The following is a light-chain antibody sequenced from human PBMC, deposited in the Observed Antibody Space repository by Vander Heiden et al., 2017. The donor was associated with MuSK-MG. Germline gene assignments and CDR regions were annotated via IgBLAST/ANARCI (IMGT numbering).Light chain of an antibody. CDR2: WAS. Sequence: DIVMTQSPDSLAASLGERATINCKSSQSVLYSSNNKNYLAWYQQKPGQPPKLLISWASTRESGVPDRFSGSGSGTDFTLTISSLQAEDVAVYYCQQEDSTPMAFGQGTKVEIK. CDR3: QQEDSTPMA. J-gene: IGKJ1*01. V-gene: IGKV4-1*01. CDR1: QSVLYSSNNKNY.